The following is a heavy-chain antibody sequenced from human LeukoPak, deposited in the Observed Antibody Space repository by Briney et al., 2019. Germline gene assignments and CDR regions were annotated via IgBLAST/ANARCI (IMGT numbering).Heavy chain of an antibody. CDR3: ARSSYQLIYGEKNNWFDP. J-gene: IGHJ5*02. CDR2: IYYSGST. CDR1: GGSISSSSYY. D-gene: IGHD2-2*02. V-gene: IGHV4-39*01. Sequence: SETLSLTCTVSGGSISSSSYYWGWIRQPPGKGLEWIGSIYYSGSTYYNPSLKSRVTISVDTSKNQFSLKLSPVTAADTAVYYCARSSYQLIYGEKNNWFDPWGQGTLVTVSS.